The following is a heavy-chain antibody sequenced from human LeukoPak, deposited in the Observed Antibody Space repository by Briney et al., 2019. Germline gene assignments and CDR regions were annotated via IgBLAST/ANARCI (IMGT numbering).Heavy chain of an antibody. CDR3: ARSPSYYYDSSGYYFY. J-gene: IGHJ4*02. D-gene: IGHD3-22*01. Sequence: GGSLRLSCAASGFTFDDYAMHWVRQAPGKGLEWVSGISWNSGSIGYADSVKGRFTISRDNSKKMLYLQMNNLRAEDTALYYCARSPSYYYDSSGYYFYWGQGTLVTVSS. CDR1: GFTFDDYA. V-gene: IGHV3-9*01. CDR2: ISWNSGSI.